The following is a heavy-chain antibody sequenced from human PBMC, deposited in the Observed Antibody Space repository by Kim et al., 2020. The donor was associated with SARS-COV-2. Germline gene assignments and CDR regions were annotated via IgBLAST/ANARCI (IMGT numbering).Heavy chain of an antibody. CDR2: IWYDGSKE. V-gene: IGHV3-33*06. J-gene: IGHJ6*02. CDR3: AKSRIRGSQNYFGMDV. Sequence: GGSLRLSCSGSGFIFSSFGIHWVRQAPGKGLEWVAVIWYDGSKEHYADAVKGRFTISRDNSKDTVYLQVNSLRAEDTAVYYCAKSRIRGSQNYFGMDVWGQGTRVTVSS. CDR1: GFIFSSFG. D-gene: IGHD3-10*01.